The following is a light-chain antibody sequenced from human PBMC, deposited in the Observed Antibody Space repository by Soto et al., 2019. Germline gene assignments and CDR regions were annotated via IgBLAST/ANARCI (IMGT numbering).Light chain of an antibody. CDR1: NSNIGINV. CDR3: AAWDDRLNGYLL. CDR2: TND. Sequence: QSALTQPPSASGTPGQRVIISCSGGNSNIGINVVNWYQQLPGMPPKLLIYTNDRRPSGVPDRFSASKSGTSASLAISGLQSEDEADYYCAAWDDRLNGYLLFGGGTKVTVL. V-gene: IGLV1-44*01. J-gene: IGLJ2*01.